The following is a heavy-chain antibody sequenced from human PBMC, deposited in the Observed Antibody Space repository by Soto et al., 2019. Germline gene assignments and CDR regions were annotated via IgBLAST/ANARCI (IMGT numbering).Heavy chain of an antibody. V-gene: IGHV1-8*01. CDR1: GYTFTSYD. CDR3: ASGGRYCSSTSCRKTYYYYYYMDV. J-gene: IGHJ6*03. D-gene: IGHD2-2*01. CDR2: MNPNSGNT. Sequence: GASVKVSCKASGYTFTSYDINWVRQATGQGLEWMGWMNPNSGNTGYAQKFQGRVTMTRNTSISTAYMELSSLRSEDTAVYYCASGGRYCSSTSCRKTYYYYYYMDVWGKGTTVTVSS.